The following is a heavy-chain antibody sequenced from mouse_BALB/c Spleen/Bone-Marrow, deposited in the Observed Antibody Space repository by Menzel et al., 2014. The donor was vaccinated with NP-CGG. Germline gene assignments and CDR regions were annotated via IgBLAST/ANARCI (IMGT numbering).Heavy chain of an antibody. V-gene: IGHV7-3*02. CDR1: GFTFTDCY. CDR2: IRNKANGYTT. D-gene: IGHD1-1*01. CDR3: ARVTTAWFAY. Sequence: EVKLVESGGGLVQPGGSLRLSCATSGFTFTDCYMSWVRQPPGKALEWLGFIRNKANGYTTEYSASVKGRFTISRDNSQSILYLQMNTLRAEDSATYYCARVTTAWFAYWGQGTLVTVSA. J-gene: IGHJ3*01.